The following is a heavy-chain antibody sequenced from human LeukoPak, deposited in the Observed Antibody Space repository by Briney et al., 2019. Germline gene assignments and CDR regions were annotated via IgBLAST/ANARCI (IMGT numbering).Heavy chain of an antibody. CDR1: GFTVSSNY. D-gene: IGHD2-15*01. V-gene: IGHV3-66*01. Sequence: PGGSLRLSCAASGFTVSSNYMSWVRQAPGKGLEWVSVIYSGGSTYYADSVKGRFTISRDNSKNTLYLQTNSLRAEDTAVYYCARDRAVGRGREYYFDYWGQGTLVTVSS. CDR3: ARDRAVGRGREYYFDY. CDR2: IYSGGST. J-gene: IGHJ4*02.